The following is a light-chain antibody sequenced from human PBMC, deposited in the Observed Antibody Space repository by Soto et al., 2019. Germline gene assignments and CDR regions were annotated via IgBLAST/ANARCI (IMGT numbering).Light chain of an antibody. J-gene: IGLJ2*01. V-gene: IGLV2-8*01. CDR2: EVS. Sequence: QSALTQPPSTSGSPGQSVTISCTGTSSDVGGYNYVSWYQQHPGKAPKLMIYEVSKRPSGVPDRFSGSKSGNTASLTVSGIHAEDEADYYCRSYAGSNKVVFCGGTKLTVL. CDR1: SSDVGGYNY. CDR3: RSYAGSNKVV.